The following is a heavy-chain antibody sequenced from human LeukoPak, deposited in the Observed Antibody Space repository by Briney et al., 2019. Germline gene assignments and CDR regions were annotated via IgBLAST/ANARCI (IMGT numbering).Heavy chain of an antibody. J-gene: IGHJ3*01. D-gene: IGHD2-15*01. CDR2: ISSNGGTT. V-gene: IGHV3-64*04. CDR3: VRDTVVVVGRHDAFDF. Sequence: GSLRLSCSASRFTFITYAMHWVRQAPGKGLEYVSAISSNGGTTYYADSVKGRFTISRDNSNNTVYLQMTSLRAEDTAVYYCVRDTVVVVGRHDAFDFWGQGTMVSVSS. CDR1: RFTFITYA.